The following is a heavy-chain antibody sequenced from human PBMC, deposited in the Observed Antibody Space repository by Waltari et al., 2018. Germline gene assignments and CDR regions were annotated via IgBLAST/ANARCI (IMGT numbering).Heavy chain of an antibody. CDR3: MCFGESFDH. D-gene: IGHD3-10*01. Sequence: QVQLVESGGGVAQPGRSLRLSCAASGFTFSSYGMHWVRQAPGKGLEWGSVIWYDGSNKSYADSVKGRFTISRDNSKNTLYLQMNSLRAEDTAVYYCMCFGESFDHWGQGILVTVSS. CDR1: GFTFSSYG. V-gene: IGHV3-33*01. J-gene: IGHJ4*02. CDR2: IWYDGSNK.